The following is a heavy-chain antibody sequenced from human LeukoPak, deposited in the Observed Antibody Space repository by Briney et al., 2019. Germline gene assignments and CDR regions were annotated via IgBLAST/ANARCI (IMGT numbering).Heavy chain of an antibody. D-gene: IGHD5-12*01. CDR2: INHSGST. CDR1: GGSSSGYY. J-gene: IGHJ4*02. V-gene: IGHV4-34*01. Sequence: PSETLSLTCAVYGGSSSGYYWSWIRQPPGKGLEWIGEINHSGSTNYNPSLKSRVTISVDTSKNQFSLKLSSVTAADTAVYYCARGLGDGYNYYFDYWGQGTLVTVSS. CDR3: ARGLGDGYNYYFDY.